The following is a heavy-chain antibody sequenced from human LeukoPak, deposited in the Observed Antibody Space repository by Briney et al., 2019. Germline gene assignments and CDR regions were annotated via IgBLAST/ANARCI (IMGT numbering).Heavy chain of an antibody. D-gene: IGHD1-26*01. CDR2: ISYDGSNK. Sequence: PGGSLRLSCAAPGFTFSSYGMHWVRQAPGKGLEWVAVISYDGSNKYYADSVKGRFTISRDNSKNTLYLQMNSLRAEDTAVYYCAKDYRPGLADYYYYGMDVWGQGTTVTVSS. CDR3: AKDYRPGLADYYYYGMDV. J-gene: IGHJ6*02. CDR1: GFTFSSYG. V-gene: IGHV3-30*18.